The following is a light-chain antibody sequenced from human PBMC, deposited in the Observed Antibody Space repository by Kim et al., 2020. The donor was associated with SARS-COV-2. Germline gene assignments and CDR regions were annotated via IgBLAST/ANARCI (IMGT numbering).Light chain of an antibody. J-gene: IGKJ3*01. Sequence: TCNSCRSSQSLVYSDGNIYLNWFHQRPGQSPRRLNYKVSNRDSGVPDRFSGSGSGTDFTLQISRVEAEDVGVYYCMQGKHWPFTLGTGTKVDIK. CDR3: MQGKHWPFT. CDR1: QSLVYSDGNIY. CDR2: KVS. V-gene: IGKV2-30*01.